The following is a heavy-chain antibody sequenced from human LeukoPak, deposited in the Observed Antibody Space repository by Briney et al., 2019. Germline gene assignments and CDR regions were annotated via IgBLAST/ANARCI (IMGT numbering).Heavy chain of an antibody. CDR3: ARGRSSMVRGYYYYYMDV. CDR2: IYYSGST. Sequence: PSETLSLTCTVSGGSISSYYWSWIRQPPGKGLEWIGYIYYSGSTGYNPSLKSRVTISVDTSKNQFSLKLSSVTAADTAVYYCARGRSSMVRGYYYYYMDVWGKGTTVTISS. J-gene: IGHJ6*03. CDR1: GGSISSYY. V-gene: IGHV4-59*01. D-gene: IGHD3-10*01.